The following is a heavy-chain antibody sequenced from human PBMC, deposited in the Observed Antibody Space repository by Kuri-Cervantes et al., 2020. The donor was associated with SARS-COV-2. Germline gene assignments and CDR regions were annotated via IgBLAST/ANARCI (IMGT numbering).Heavy chain of an antibody. Sequence: GGSLRLSCAAPGFTFSSYSMNWVRQAPGKGLEWVSSISSSSSYIYYADSVKGRFTISRDNAKNSLYLQMNSLRAEDTAVYYCASQKYYDFWSGYHPHFDYWGQGTLVTVSS. J-gene: IGHJ4*02. CDR3: ASQKYYDFWSGYHPHFDY. D-gene: IGHD3-3*01. CDR2: ISSSSSYI. V-gene: IGHV3-21*01. CDR1: GFTFSSYS.